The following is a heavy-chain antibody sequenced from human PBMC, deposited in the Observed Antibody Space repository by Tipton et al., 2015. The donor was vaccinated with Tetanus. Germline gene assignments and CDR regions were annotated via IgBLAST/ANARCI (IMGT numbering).Heavy chain of an antibody. J-gene: IGHJ4*01. CDR1: GFIFSSYG. CDR2: SWYDGTDK. CDR3: AREADCSGGSCFSGDFDT. D-gene: IGHD2-15*01. V-gene: IGHV3-33*01. Sequence: SLRLSCAASGFIFSSYGIHWVRQAPGKGLEWVAVSWYDGTDKYYVDSVKGRFTISRDNSKNTLYLQMNSLRAEDTALYYCAREADCSGGSCFSGDFDTWGQGTQVTVSS.